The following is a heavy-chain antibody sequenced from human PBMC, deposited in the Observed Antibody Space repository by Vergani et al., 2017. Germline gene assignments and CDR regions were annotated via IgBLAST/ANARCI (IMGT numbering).Heavy chain of an antibody. D-gene: IGHD1-14*01. J-gene: IGHJ5*02. V-gene: IGHV3-33*01. Sequence: QVQLVESGGGVVQPGRSLRLSCAASGFTFNQYGMHWVRPAPGKGLEWVAVTWYDGNNKQYADSVKGRFTISRDNSKSTMYLQMNSLRDEYTGVYYCARDLRLLYNRFDPWGQGTLVTVSS. CDR1: GFTFNQYG. CDR2: TWYDGNNK. CDR3: ARDLRLLYNRFDP.